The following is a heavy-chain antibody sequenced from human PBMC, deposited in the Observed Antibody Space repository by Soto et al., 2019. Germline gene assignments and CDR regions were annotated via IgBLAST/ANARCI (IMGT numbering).Heavy chain of an antibody. CDR1: GYTFTSYA. Sequence: GASVKVSCKASGYTFTSYAMHWVRQAPGQRLEWMGWINAGNGNTKYSQKFQGRVTITRDTSASTAYMELSSLRSEDTAVYYCARDLGGIAAAGRLDYWGQGTLVTVSS. CDR2: INAGNGNT. D-gene: IGHD6-13*01. CDR3: ARDLGGIAAAGRLDY. V-gene: IGHV1-3*01. J-gene: IGHJ4*02.